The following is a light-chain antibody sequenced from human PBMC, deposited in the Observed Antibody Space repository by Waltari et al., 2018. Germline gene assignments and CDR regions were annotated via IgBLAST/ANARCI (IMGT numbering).Light chain of an antibody. CDR2: LGS. J-gene: IGKJ4*01. V-gene: IGKV2-28*01. CDR1: QSLLHRNGYNY. Sequence: IVMTQSPLSLPVTPGEPASISCRASQSLLHRNGYNYLDWYLQQPGQSPQLLIYLGSTRASGVPDRFSGGASGTEFTLRISRVEAEDVGVYYCMQARQTPYTFGGGTKVEIK. CDR3: MQARQTPYT.